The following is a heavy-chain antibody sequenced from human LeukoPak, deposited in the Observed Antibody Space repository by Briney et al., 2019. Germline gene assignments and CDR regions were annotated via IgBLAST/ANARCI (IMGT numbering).Heavy chain of an antibody. CDR2: ISSSSSTI. CDR1: GFTFSSYS. V-gene: IGHV3-48*01. CDR3: AKGVIYCSGGTCYFGTFDI. J-gene: IGHJ3*02. D-gene: IGHD2-15*01. Sequence: GGSLRLSCAASGFTFSSYSMNWVRQAPGKGLEWVSYISSSSSTIYYADSVKGRFTISRDNAKNSLYLQMNSLRAEDTAVYYCAKGVIYCSGGTCYFGTFDIWGQGTMVTVSS.